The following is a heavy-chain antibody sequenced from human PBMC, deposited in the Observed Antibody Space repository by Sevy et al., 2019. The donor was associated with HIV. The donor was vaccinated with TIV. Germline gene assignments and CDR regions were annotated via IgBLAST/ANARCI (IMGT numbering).Heavy chain of an antibody. CDR3: ARGRGYSSSWATLYYYGMDV. D-gene: IGHD6-13*01. J-gene: IGHJ6*02. V-gene: IGHV4-59*01. CDR2: IYYSGST. CDR1: GGSISSYY. Sequence: SETLSLTCTVSGGSISSYYWSWIRQPPGKGLEWIGYIYYSGSTNYNPSLKSRVTISVDTSKNQFSLKLSSVTAADTAVYYWARGRGYSSSWATLYYYGMDVWGQGTTVTVSS.